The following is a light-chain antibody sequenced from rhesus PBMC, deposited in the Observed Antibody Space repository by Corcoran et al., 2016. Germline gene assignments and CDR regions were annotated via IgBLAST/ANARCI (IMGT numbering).Light chain of an antibody. Sequence: DIQMSQSPSSLSASVGDTVTITCRASQGLSNALAWYQQKPGNAPKLLSYGTSTLEDGVPSRFSGSRSGTDFTLTIDSLQPEDFGTYYCQQSFTRPYTFSQGTKVEIK. V-gene: IGKV1-33*02. CDR3: QQSFTRPYT. CDR1: QGLSNA. CDR2: GTS. J-gene: IGKJ2*01.